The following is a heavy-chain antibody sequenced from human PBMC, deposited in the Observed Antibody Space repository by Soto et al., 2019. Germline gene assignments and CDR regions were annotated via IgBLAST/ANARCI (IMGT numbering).Heavy chain of an antibody. CDR3: ARGVGFLIDY. J-gene: IGHJ4*02. V-gene: IGHV4-59*11. Sequence: SETLSLTCTVSGGSISSHYGHWIRQPPGKGLEWIGYIYYSGSTNYNPSLKSRVTIIKDTSANTAYMELNSLRYEDTALYYCARGVGFLIDYWGQGALVTVSS. CDR2: IYYSGST. CDR1: GGSISSHY. D-gene: IGHD2-2*03.